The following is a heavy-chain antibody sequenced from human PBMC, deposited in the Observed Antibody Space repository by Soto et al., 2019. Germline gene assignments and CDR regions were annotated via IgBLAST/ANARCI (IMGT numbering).Heavy chain of an antibody. CDR1: GGSISSSSYY. D-gene: IGHD3-10*01. CDR3: ARHVTAMVRGVGNWFDP. J-gene: IGHJ5*02. Sequence: QLQLQESGPGLVKPSETLSLTCTVSGGSISSSSYYWGWIRQPPGKGLEWIGSIYYSGSTYYNPSLKSRVTISVDTSKNQFSLKLSSVTAADTAVYYCARHVTAMVRGVGNWFDPWGQGTLVTVSS. CDR2: IYYSGST. V-gene: IGHV4-39*01.